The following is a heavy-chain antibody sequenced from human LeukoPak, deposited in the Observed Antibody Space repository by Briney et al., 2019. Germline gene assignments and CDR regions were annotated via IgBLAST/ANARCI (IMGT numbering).Heavy chain of an antibody. V-gene: IGHV3-21*01. CDR2: ISSSGSHI. CDR1: ESTFSSFP. J-gene: IGHJ2*01. D-gene: IGHD5/OR15-5a*01. Sequence: PGGSLRLSCTASESTFSSFPMSWVRQAPGRGLGWISSISSSGSHIYYADSLKGRFTVSRDNAKNSLYVQMNSLRAEDTAVYYCAKIGVSGHWYFDLWGRGTLVTVSS. CDR3: AKIGVSGHWYFDL.